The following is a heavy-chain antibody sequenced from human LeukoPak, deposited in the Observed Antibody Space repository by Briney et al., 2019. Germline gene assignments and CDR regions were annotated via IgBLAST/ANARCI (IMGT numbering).Heavy chain of an antibody. V-gene: IGHV1-2*02. Sequence: GASVKVSCKASGYTFTGYYVHWVRQAPGQGLEWMGWINTNNGGTNYAQKFQGRGTMTRDTSISTAYMELSRLRSDDTAVYYCARGDHYDILTGYQTPSHLSDYWGQGTLVTVSS. CDR3: ARGDHYDILTGYQTPSHLSDY. CDR2: INTNNGGT. J-gene: IGHJ4*02. D-gene: IGHD3-9*01. CDR1: GYTFTGYY.